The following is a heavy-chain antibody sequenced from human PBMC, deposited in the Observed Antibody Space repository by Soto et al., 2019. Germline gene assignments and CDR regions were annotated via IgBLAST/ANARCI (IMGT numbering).Heavy chain of an antibody. D-gene: IGHD5-12*01. J-gene: IGHJ6*02. CDR1: GGTFSSYA. Sequence: QVQLVQSGAEVKKPGSSVKVSCKASGGTFSSYAISWVRQAPGQGLEWMGGIIPIFGTANYAQKFQGRVTITADKSTSTAYMELSSLISEDTAVYYCARGVDIVATSTYYYYGMDVWGQGTTVTVSS. CDR3: ARGVDIVATSTYYYYGMDV. CDR2: IIPIFGTA. V-gene: IGHV1-69*06.